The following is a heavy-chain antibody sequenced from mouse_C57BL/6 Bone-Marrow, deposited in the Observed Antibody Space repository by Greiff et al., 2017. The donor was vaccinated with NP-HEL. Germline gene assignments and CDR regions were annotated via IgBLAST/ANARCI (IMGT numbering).Heavy chain of an antibody. CDR2: INPNNGGT. Sequence: EVQLQQSGPELVKPGASVKIPCKASGYTFTDYNMDWVKQSHGKSLEWIGDINPNNGGTIYTQKFKGKATLTVDKSSSTAYMELRSLTSEDTAVYYCARWFPYWYFDVWGTGTTVTVSS. V-gene: IGHV1-18*01. CDR3: ARWFPYWYFDV. CDR1: GYTFTDYN. D-gene: IGHD1-1*02. J-gene: IGHJ1*03.